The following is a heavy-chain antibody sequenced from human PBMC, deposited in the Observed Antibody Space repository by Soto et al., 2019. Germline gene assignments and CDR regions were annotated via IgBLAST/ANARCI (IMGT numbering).Heavy chain of an antibody. CDR3: ARASGYSYGSWFDP. Sequence: PSGTLSLTCTVSGGSIISGDYYWSWIRQPPGKGLEWIGYIYYSGSTYYNPSLKSRVTISVDTSKNQFSLKLSSVTAADTAVYYCARASGYSYGSWFDPWGQGTLVTSPQ. D-gene: IGHD5-18*01. CDR2: IYYSGST. J-gene: IGHJ5*02. CDR1: GGSIISGDYY. V-gene: IGHV4-30-4*01.